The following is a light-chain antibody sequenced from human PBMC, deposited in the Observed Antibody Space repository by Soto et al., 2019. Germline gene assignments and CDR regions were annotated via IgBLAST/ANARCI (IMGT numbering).Light chain of an antibody. V-gene: IGLV2-8*01. CDR2: EVT. Sequence: QSVLTQPPSASGSPGQSVTISCIGTSSDVGRYNYVSWYQHHPGKAPKLIMYEVTKRPSGVPDRFSGSKSANTASLTVSGLQADDEADYYCSSYVGSNNYVFGTGTQLTVL. CDR1: SSDVGRYNY. J-gene: IGLJ1*01. CDR3: SSYVGSNNYV.